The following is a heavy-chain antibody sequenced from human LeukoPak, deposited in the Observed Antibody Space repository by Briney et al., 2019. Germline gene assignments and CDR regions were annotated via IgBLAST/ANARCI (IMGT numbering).Heavy chain of an antibody. CDR2: IKQDGSEK. CDR1: GFTFSSYW. V-gene: IGHV3-7*01. Sequence: GGSLRLSCAASGFTFSSYWMSWVRQAPGKGLEWVANIKQDGSEKYYVDSVKGRFTISRDNAKNTLYLQMNSLRAEDTAVYYCARQGYYYYMDVWGKGTTVTVSS. J-gene: IGHJ6*03. CDR3: ARQGYYYYMDV.